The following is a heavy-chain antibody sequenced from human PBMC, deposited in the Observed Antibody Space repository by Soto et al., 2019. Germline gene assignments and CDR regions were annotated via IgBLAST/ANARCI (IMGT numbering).Heavy chain of an antibody. Sequence: QAGGSLRLSCAASGFTFSSYAMHWVRQAPGKGLEWVAVISYDGSNKYYADSVKGRFTISRDNSKNTLYLQMNSLRAEDTAVYYCARDQVTMVRGVIIRAYGMDVWGQGTTVTVSS. J-gene: IGHJ6*02. V-gene: IGHV3-30-3*01. CDR1: GFTFSSYA. CDR2: ISYDGSNK. D-gene: IGHD3-10*01. CDR3: ARDQVTMVRGVIIRAYGMDV.